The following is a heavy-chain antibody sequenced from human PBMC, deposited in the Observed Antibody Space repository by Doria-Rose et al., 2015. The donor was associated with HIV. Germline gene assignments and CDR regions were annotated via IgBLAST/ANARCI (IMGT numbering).Heavy chain of an antibody. Sequence: VQLVQSGGGLVQPGRPLRLSCVGSGFSFESYAMHWVRLAPGNGLEWVAGISWDSGARGNADSVEGRFTISRDNAKKSAYLEMRSLRPEDTAFYYCAKAPIIGPKYYFYMDVWGKGTSVTVSS. CDR3: AKAPIIGPKYYFYMDV. D-gene: IGHD3-3*01. CDR1: GFSFESYA. J-gene: IGHJ6*03. V-gene: IGHV3-9*01. CDR2: ISWDSGAR.